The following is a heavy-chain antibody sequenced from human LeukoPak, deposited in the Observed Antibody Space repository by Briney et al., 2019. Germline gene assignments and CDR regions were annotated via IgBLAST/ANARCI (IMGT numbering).Heavy chain of an antibody. CDR2: IYYSGST. D-gene: IGHD2-2*01. CDR3: AREAIADAFDI. V-gene: IGHV4-30-4*08. Sequence: SETLSLTCTVSGGSISSSSYYWSWIRQPPGKGLEWIGYIYYSGSTYYNPSLKSRVTISVDTSKNQFSLKLSSVTAADTAVYYCAREAIADAFDIWGQGTMVTVSS. J-gene: IGHJ3*02. CDR1: GGSISSSSYY.